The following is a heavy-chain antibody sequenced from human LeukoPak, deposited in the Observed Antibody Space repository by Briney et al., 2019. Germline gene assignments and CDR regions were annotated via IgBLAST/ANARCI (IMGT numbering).Heavy chain of an antibody. CDR1: GYTFTSYD. V-gene: IGHV1-2*02. Sequence: ASVKVSCKASGYTFTSYDISWVRQTPGQGLEWMGWINPISGATNFAQKFQDRVTMTRDTSISTAYMELTRLRSDDTAVFYCARLTSCSGGSCYSIVYFDYWGQGTLVTVSS. J-gene: IGHJ4*02. CDR3: ARLTSCSGGSCYSIVYFDY. D-gene: IGHD2-15*01. CDR2: INPISGAT.